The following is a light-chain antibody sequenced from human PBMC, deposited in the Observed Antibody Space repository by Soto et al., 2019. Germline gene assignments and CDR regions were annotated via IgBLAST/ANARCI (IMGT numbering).Light chain of an antibody. CDR2: DVT. Sequence: QSALTQPRSVSGSPGQSVTISCTGTSSDVGGYDYVSWYQQHPGKAPKLMIYDVTKRPSGVPDRFSGSKSGNTASLTISGXQTEDEXXYYCCSYAGSHTWVFGGGTKVTVL. CDR3: CSYAGSHTWV. CDR1: SSDVGGYDY. V-gene: IGLV2-11*01. J-gene: IGLJ3*02.